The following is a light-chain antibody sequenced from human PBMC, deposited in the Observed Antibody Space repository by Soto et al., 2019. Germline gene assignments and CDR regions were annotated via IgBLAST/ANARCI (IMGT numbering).Light chain of an antibody. Sequence: EIVLTQSPATLSLSPGERATLSCRASQSVSRHLAWYQQKPGQAHGLLIYDASNRATGIPARFSGSGSGTDFTLTISGLEPEDFAVYYCQQRNNWPPVTFGGGTKVEIK. J-gene: IGKJ4*01. CDR1: QSVSRH. CDR3: QQRNNWPPVT. V-gene: IGKV3-11*01. CDR2: DAS.